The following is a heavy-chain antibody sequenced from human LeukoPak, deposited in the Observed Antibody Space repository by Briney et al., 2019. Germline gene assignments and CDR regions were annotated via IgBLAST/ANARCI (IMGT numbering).Heavy chain of an antibody. CDR2: INHRGST. Sequence: SETLSLTCAVYGGSFSGYYWSWIRQPPGKGLEWIGEINHRGSTKYNPSLKSRVIISVDTSKNQFSLKVNSVTAADTAVYYCARGDTTYGYSSWGQGTLDSVSS. J-gene: IGHJ4*02. CDR3: ARGDTTYGYSS. CDR1: GGSFSGYY. D-gene: IGHD5-24*01. V-gene: IGHV4-34*01.